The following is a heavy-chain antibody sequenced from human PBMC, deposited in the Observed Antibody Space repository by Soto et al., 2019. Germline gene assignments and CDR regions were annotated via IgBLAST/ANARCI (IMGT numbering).Heavy chain of an antibody. CDR2: IGGSGGNT. D-gene: IGHD4-4*01. Sequence: EVQLLESGGGLVQPGGSLRISCAASGVIFNAYAMTWVRQAPGKGLGWVSAIGGSGGNTYYAASVKGRFTISRDNSKDTVDLEMNGLRVDDTAVYFCARVASDYNNSADHWGHGILVTVAS. CDR3: ARVASDYNNSADH. CDR1: GVIFNAYA. V-gene: IGHV3-23*01. J-gene: IGHJ4*01.